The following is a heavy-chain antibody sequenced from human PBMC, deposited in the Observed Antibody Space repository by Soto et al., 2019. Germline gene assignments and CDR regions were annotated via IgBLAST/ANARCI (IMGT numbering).Heavy chain of an antibody. CDR2: IIPIFGTA. CDR3: ARDALRHVVVTAIPGWFDP. J-gene: IGHJ5*02. D-gene: IGHD2-21*02. Sequence: QVQLVQSGAEVKKPGSSVKVSCKASGGTFSSYAISWVRQAPGQGLEWMGGIIPIFGTANYAQKFQGRVTITADESTSTDYMELSSLRSEDTAVYYCARDALRHVVVTAIPGWFDPWGQGTLVTVSS. CDR1: GGTFSSYA. V-gene: IGHV1-69*12.